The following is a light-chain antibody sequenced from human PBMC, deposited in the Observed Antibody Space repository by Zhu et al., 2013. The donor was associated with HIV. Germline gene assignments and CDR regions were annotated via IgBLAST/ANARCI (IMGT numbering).Light chain of an antibody. Sequence: EIVLTQFPGTLSLSPGERATLSCRASQSVSSAFLAWYQQKPGQAPRLLIYGASSRATGIPDRFSGSGSGTDFTLTISRLEPEDFAVYYCQQSNGAPPYSFGQGTKLEIK. V-gene: IGKV3-20*01. CDR2: GAS. J-gene: IGKJ2*03. CDR3: QQSNGAPPYS. CDR1: QSVSSAF.